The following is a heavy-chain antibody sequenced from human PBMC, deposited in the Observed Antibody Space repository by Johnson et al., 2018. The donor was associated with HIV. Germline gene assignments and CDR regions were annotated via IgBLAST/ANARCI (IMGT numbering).Heavy chain of an antibody. CDR3: ARDRTGGAFDI. Sequence: MQLVESGGGVARPGGSLRLSCAASGFTFDDYGMSWVRQAPGKGLEWVSGIDWSGGRTGYADSVKGRFTISRDNAKNSLYLQMNSLRAEDTALYYCARDRTGGAFDIWGQGTMVTVSS. D-gene: IGHD1-26*01. CDR2: IDWSGGRT. J-gene: IGHJ3*02. V-gene: IGHV3-20*04. CDR1: GFTFDDYG.